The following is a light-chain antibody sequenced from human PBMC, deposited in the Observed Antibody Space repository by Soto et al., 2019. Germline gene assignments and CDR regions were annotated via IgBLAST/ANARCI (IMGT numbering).Light chain of an antibody. Sequence: VISMTQSPSLLSASTGDRVTISCRMSQDIKNYLAWYQQRPGKAPALLIYSASTLQNGVPSRFSGSWSGTDFTLTISRLKSEDFATYDGQQYYIFPFTFGPGTKVDV. CDR1: QDIKNY. CDR2: SAS. J-gene: IGKJ3*01. CDR3: QQYYIFPFT. V-gene: IGKV1D-8*01.